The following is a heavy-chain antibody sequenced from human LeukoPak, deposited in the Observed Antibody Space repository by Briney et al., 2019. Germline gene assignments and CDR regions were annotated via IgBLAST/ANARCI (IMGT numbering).Heavy chain of an antibody. CDR2: ISWNSGSI. CDR3: AKGRYSSSSHGAFDI. V-gene: IGHV3-9*03. Sequence: GGSLRLSCAASGFTFSSYAMHWVRQAPGKGLEWVSGISWNSGSIGYADSVKGRFTISRDNAKNSLYLQMNSLRAEDMALYYCAKGRYSSSSHGAFDIWGQGTMVTVSS. D-gene: IGHD6-13*01. J-gene: IGHJ3*02. CDR1: GFTFSSYA.